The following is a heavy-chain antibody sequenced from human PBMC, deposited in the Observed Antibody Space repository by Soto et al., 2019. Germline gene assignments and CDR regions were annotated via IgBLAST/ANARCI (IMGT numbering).Heavy chain of an antibody. CDR1: GFIFRSYG. V-gene: IGHV3-30*18. D-gene: IGHD2-15*01. Sequence: QVQLVESGGRLVQPGRSLRLSCAASGFIFRSYGMHWVRQAPGKGLEWVAVISYDGSNKYYADSVKGRFTISRDNSKNTLYLQMNSLRPEETAVYYCAKRYCSVTSGQGEFASGWNSGYFAYWGQGTLVTVSS. J-gene: IGHJ4*02. CDR2: ISYDGSNK. CDR3: AKRYCSVTSGQGEFASGWNSGYFAY.